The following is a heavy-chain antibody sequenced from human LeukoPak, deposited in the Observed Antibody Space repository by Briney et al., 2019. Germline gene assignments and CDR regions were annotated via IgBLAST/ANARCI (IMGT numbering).Heavy chain of an antibody. D-gene: IGHD5-12*01. Sequence: GGSLRLSCAASGFTFSSYAMNWVRQAPGKGLEWLSHIGTSGRPTLYADSVRGRFTISRDNAENSLYLQLNSLRAEDTAVYYCARKRWSGYDFDYWGQGTLVTVSS. CDR3: ARKRWSGYDFDY. CDR2: IGTSGRPT. V-gene: IGHV3-48*03. J-gene: IGHJ4*02. CDR1: GFTFSSYA.